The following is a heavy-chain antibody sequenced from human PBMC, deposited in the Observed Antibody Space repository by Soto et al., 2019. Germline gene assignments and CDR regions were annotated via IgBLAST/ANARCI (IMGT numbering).Heavy chain of an antibody. CDR2: IIPIFGTA. D-gene: IGHD6-13*01. Sequence: QVQLVQSGAEVKKPGSSVKVSCKASGVTFSSYAISWVRQAPGQGLEWMGGIIPIFGTANYAQKFQGRVTITADEPTSTAYMELSSLRSEDTAVYYCARDLAAAGYYYYGMDVWGQGTTVTVSS. CDR1: GVTFSSYA. V-gene: IGHV1-69*01. J-gene: IGHJ6*02. CDR3: ARDLAAAGYYYYGMDV.